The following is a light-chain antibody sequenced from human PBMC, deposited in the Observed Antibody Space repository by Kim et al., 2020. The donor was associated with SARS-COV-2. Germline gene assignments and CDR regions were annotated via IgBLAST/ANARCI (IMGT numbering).Light chain of an antibody. Sequence: GQSITISCTGTSSDIGGYNYVSWYQQHPGKAPKLMIYDDSNRPSGVSNRFSGSKSGNTASLTISGLQAEDEADYYCSSYTSSSTWVFGGGTKLTVL. J-gene: IGLJ3*02. CDR2: DDS. V-gene: IGLV2-14*04. CDR3: SSYTSSSTWV. CDR1: SSDIGGYNY.